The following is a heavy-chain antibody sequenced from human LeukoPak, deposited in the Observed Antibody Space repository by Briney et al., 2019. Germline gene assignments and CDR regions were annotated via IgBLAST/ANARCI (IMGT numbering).Heavy chain of an antibody. CDR2: IIPIFGTA. Sequence: SVKVSCKASGGTFSSYAISWVRQAPGQGLEWMGGIIPIFGTANYAQKFQGRVTITTDESTSTAYMELRSLRSDDTAVYYCARDVGYNSAFDYWGQGTLVTVSS. CDR3: ARDVGYNSAFDY. D-gene: IGHD5-24*01. CDR1: GGTFSSYA. J-gene: IGHJ4*02. V-gene: IGHV1-69*05.